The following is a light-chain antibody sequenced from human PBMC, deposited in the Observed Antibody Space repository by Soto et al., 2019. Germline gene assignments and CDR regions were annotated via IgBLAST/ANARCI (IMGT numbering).Light chain of an antibody. V-gene: IGKV1-5*03. Sequence: DIQMTQSPSTLSASVGDRVTITCRASQSVSTWLAWCQQKPGKVPKVLIYKTSSLESGVPSRFSGSGSGTEFTLTISSLQPDDFATYYCLQYNSYWTFGQGTKVDI. CDR1: QSVSTW. J-gene: IGKJ1*01. CDR2: KTS. CDR3: LQYNSYWT.